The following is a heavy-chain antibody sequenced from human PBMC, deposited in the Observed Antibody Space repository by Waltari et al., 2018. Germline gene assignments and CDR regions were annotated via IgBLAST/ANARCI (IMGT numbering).Heavy chain of an antibody. J-gene: IGHJ4*02. D-gene: IGHD6-13*01. CDR1: DFSISSGSY. CDR3: ARAPSTYSSSWYRVGFDY. V-gene: IGHV4-38-2*02. Sequence: QVRLQESGPGLVKPSETLSLPCSVSDFSISSGSYWAWIRQPPGKGLEWIASIYHSGSTYYNPSLKSRVTIFVDTSKTQFSLKLTSVTAADTAVYFCARAPSTYSSSWYRVGFDYWGQGTLVTVSS. CDR2: IYHSGST.